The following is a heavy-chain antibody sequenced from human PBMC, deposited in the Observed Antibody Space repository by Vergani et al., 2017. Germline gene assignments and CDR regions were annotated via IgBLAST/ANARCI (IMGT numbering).Heavy chain of an antibody. V-gene: IGHV4-39*01. CDR1: GASIRSSNYY. J-gene: IGHJ5*02. Sequence: QLQLQESGPGLVKPSATLSLTFSVSGASIRSSNYYLGWIRQPPGKGLEWIASIYYSGSTYYNPCLKSRVTISVDTSKNQFSLKLSSVTAADTAVYFCARHSTVEWLVKLGWIDPWGQGILVTVSS. CDR2: IYYSGST. D-gene: IGHD6-19*01. CDR3: ARHSTVEWLVKLGWIDP.